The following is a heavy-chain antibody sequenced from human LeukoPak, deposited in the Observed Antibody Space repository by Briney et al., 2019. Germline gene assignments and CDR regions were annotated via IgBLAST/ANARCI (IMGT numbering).Heavy chain of an antibody. J-gene: IGHJ4*02. Sequence: PGGSLRLSCAASGFTFSSYWMSWVRQAPGKGLEWVANIKQDGSEKYYVDSVKGRFTISRDNAKNSLYLQMNSLRAEDTAVYYCARAERYFDYGGFDYWGQGTLVTVSS. D-gene: IGHD4-23*01. CDR2: IKQDGSEK. CDR3: ARAERYFDYGGFDY. CDR1: GFTFSSYW. V-gene: IGHV3-7*01.